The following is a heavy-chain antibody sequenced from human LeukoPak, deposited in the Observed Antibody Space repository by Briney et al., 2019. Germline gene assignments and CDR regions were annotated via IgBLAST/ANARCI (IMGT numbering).Heavy chain of an antibody. D-gene: IGHD6-25*01. CDR2: IYHSGST. CDR3: ARDYGGYRWYMDV. CDR1: GDSISTYY. J-gene: IGHJ6*03. Sequence: PSETLSLTCTVSGDSISTYYWSWIRQPPGKGLEWIGYIYHSGSTNYILSLKSRVTVSVDTSKNQFSLKLSSVTAADTAVYYCARDYGGYRWYMDVWGKGTTVTVS. V-gene: IGHV4-59*01.